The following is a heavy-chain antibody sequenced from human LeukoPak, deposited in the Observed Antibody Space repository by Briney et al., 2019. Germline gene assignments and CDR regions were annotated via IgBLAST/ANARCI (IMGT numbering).Heavy chain of an antibody. J-gene: IGHJ6*02. D-gene: IGHD1-26*01. V-gene: IGHV3-48*01. CDR3: ARGRSNYYGMDV. CDR1: GFTFSSHS. Sequence: GGSLRLSCAASGFTFSSHSMNWVRQAPGKGLEWVSYISSSSSTIYYADSVKGRFTISRDNSKNTLYLQMNSLRAEDTAVYYCARGRSNYYGMDVWGQGTTVTVSS. CDR2: ISSSSSTI.